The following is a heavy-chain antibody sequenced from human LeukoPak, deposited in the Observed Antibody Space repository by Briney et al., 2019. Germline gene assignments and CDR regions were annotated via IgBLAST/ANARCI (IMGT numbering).Heavy chain of an antibody. CDR3: ARSDYYDSSGSDAFDI. V-gene: IGHV4-59*01. D-gene: IGHD3-22*01. CDR2: IYYSGST. J-gene: IGHJ3*02. CDR1: GGSISSYY. Sequence: IPSETLSLTCTVPGGSISSYYWSWIRQPPGKGLEWIGYIYYSGSTNYNPSLKSRVTISVDTSKNQFSLKLSSVTAADTAVYYCARSDYYDSSGSDAFDIWGQGTMVTVSS.